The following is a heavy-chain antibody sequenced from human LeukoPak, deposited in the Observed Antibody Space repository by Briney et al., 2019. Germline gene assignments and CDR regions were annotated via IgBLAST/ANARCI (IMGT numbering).Heavy chain of an antibody. D-gene: IGHD6-19*01. J-gene: IGHJ5*02. CDR3: ASSKTNGDSSGWYAWFDP. CDR1: DVSVSSGRYY. V-gene: IGHV4-61*01. Sequence: PSETLSLTCTVSDVSVSSGRYYWSWIRQPPGKGLEWIGYIYYSGSTKYNPSLKSRVSISVDTPKNQFSLKLSSATAADTAVYYCASSKTNGDSSGWYAWFDPWGQGTLVTVSS. CDR2: IYYSGST.